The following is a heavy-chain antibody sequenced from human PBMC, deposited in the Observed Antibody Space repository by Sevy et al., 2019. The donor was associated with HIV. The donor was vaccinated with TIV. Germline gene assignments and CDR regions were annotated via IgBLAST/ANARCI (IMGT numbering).Heavy chain of an antibody. D-gene: IGHD6-6*01. J-gene: IGHJ6*02. CDR1: GFTFSSYG. Sequence: GGSLRLSCAASGFTFSSYGMHWARQAPGKGLEWVAVISYDGSNKYYADSVKGRFTISRDNSKNTLYLQMNSLRAEDTAVYYCAKVRSSSTPTDRKYYYYGMDVWGQGTTVTVSS. CDR3: AKVRSSSTPTDRKYYYYGMDV. CDR2: ISYDGSNK. V-gene: IGHV3-30*18.